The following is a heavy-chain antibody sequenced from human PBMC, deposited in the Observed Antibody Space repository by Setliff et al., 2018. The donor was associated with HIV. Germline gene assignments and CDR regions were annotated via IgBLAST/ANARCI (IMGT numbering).Heavy chain of an antibody. CDR2: IYTRGNT. D-gene: IGHD2-21*02. Sequence: TSETLSLTCSVSGASITSHNWSWIRQAAGKGLEWIGRIYTRGNTNYNPSLRSRVTMSVDTSKNQFSLKVTSVTAADTAVYYCTRDLWGDDYYYNNMDVWGKGTMVTVSS. CDR1: GASITSHN. CDR3: TRDLWGDDYYYNNMDV. V-gene: IGHV4-4*07. J-gene: IGHJ6*03.